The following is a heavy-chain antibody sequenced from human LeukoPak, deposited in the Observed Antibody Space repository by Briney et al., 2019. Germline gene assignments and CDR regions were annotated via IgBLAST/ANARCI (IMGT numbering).Heavy chain of an antibody. D-gene: IGHD2-15*01. Sequence: PGGSLRLSYAAPGFTFSSYAMNWVRQAPGKGLEWVSAISHSGATTYYADSVKGRFTISRDNSKNTLYLQMNSLRDEDTALYYCARGGGSIRHSYYYYVGVWGKGTTVTVSS. CDR1: GFTFSSYA. CDR3: ARGGGSIRHSYYYYVGV. V-gene: IGHV3-23*01. CDR2: ISHSGATT. J-gene: IGHJ6*03.